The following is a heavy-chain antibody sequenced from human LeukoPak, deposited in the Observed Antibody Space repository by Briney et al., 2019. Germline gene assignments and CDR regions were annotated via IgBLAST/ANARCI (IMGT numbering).Heavy chain of an antibody. CDR3: AKTMVRRAILLSLPSYYYGLDV. CDR1: GFSFSAYD. J-gene: IGHJ6*04. V-gene: IGHV3-30*18. D-gene: IGHD3-10*01. Sequence: GRSLRLSCAASGFSFSAYDMHWVRQAPGKGLEWVAVVSYDGGNRYHADSVKGRFTISRDNSKNTLYLQVNNLTTEDTAVYFCAKTMVRRAILLSLPSYYYGLDVWGTGTTVTVSS. CDR2: VSYDGGNR.